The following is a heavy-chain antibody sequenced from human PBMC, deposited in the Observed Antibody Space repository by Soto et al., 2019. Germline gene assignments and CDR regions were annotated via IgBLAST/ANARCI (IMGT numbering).Heavy chain of an antibody. Sequence: EVQLVESGGGLVQPGRSLRLSCAASGFTFDDYAMHWVRQVPGKGLEWVSGINWNSGSIGYGDSVKGRFAISRDNAKNTPHLQMNSLSAEDSAFYYCVKDESINWYSGHFRHWGQGNLVTVSS. CDR2: INWNSGSI. CDR1: GFTFDDYA. CDR3: VKDESINWYSGHFRH. J-gene: IGHJ1*01. V-gene: IGHV3-9*01. D-gene: IGHD6-13*01.